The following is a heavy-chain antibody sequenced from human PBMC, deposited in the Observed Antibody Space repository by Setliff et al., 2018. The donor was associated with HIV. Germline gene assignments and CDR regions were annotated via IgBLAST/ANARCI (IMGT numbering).Heavy chain of an antibody. D-gene: IGHD4-4*01. CDR2: IYTSGST. Sequence: PSETLSLTCTVSGGSISSGYYYWSWIRQPAGKGLEWIGHIYTSGSTKYNPSLKSRVTISVDTSKNQFSLRLNSVTAADTAVYYCARDGIYDYSNYVDAFDIWGQGTMVTVSS. J-gene: IGHJ3*02. CDR1: GGSISSGYYY. CDR3: ARDGIYDYSNYVDAFDI. V-gene: IGHV4-61*09.